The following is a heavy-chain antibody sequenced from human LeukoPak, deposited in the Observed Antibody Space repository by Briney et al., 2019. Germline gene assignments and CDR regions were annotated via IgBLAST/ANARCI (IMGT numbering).Heavy chain of an antibody. V-gene: IGHV1-46*01. CDR3: AREGRVGSLGGDASPTDY. CDR2: INPSGGST. Sequence: ASVKVSCKASGYTFTSYGISWVRQAPGQGLEWMGIINPSGGSTSYAQKFQGRVTMTRDTSTSTVYMELSSLRSEDTAVYYCAREGRVGSLGGDASPTDYWGQGTLVTVSS. J-gene: IGHJ4*02. CDR1: GYTFTSYG. D-gene: IGHD2-21*02.